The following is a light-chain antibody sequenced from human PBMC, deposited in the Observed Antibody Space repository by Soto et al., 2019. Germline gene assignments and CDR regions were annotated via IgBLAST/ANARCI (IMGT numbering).Light chain of an antibody. CDR3: QQYGSSTQT. CDR1: QTVRDN. V-gene: IGKV3D-15*02. CDR2: GAT. Sequence: EVVMTQSPATLSVSPGERATLSCRASQTVRDNLGWYRQQPGKPPRLLIYGATTRDTGIPARFSGSGAGTGCTRTISSLQSEDVQVYGCQQYGSSTQTFGQGTKVDIK. J-gene: IGKJ1*01.